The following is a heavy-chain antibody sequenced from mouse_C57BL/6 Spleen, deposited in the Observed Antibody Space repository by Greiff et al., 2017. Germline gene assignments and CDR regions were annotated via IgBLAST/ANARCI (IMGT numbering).Heavy chain of an antibody. CDR3: ARGSASGSSPSWFAY. Sequence: QVQLQQSGAELVKPGASVKLSCKASGYTFTSYWMHWVKQRPGQGLEWIGMIHPNSGSTNYNEKFKSKATLTVDKSSSTAYMQLSSLTSEDSAVYYCARGSASGSSPSWFAYWGQGTLVTVSA. CDR1: GYTFTSYW. V-gene: IGHV1-64*01. D-gene: IGHD1-1*01. CDR2: IHPNSGST. J-gene: IGHJ3*01.